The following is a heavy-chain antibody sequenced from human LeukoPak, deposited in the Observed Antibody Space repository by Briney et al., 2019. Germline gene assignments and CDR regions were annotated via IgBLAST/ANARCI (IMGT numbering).Heavy chain of an antibody. Sequence: GGSLRLSCAASGFTFSTYWMSWVRQAPGKGLQWVAKIKEDGSEKYYVDSAKGRFTISRDNAKNSLYLQMNSLRAEDTAVYYCARDFGRWFLDYWGQGTLVTVSS. CDR3: ARDFGRWFLDY. CDR2: IKEDGSEK. J-gene: IGHJ4*02. CDR1: GFTFSTYW. V-gene: IGHV3-7*03. D-gene: IGHD4-23*01.